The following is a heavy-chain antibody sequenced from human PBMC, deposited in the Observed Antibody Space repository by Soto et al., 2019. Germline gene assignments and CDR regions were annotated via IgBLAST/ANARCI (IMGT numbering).Heavy chain of an antibody. CDR2: IYYSGST. CDR3: ARRGYSYENFDY. Sequence: PSETLSLTCDVSGDTISTGGYTWAWIRQPPGKGLEWIGYIYYSGSTNYNPSLKSRVTISVDTSKNQFSLKLSSVTAADTAVYYCARRGYSYENFDYWGQGTLVTVSS. J-gene: IGHJ4*02. CDR1: GDTISTGGYT. D-gene: IGHD5-18*01. V-gene: IGHV4-61*05.